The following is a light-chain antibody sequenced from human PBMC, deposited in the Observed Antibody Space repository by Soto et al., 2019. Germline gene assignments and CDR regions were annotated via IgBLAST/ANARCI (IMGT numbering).Light chain of an antibody. CDR2: DAS. Sequence: DIHMTQSPSTLSASVGDRVTITCQASQSISSWLAWFQQKTGKAPKILMYDASSLESGVPSRFRGSGSGTEFTLTISRLQPDDFETYYCQQYGTYLWTFGQGTKVDIK. J-gene: IGKJ1*01. CDR1: QSISSW. V-gene: IGKV1-5*01. CDR3: QQYGTYLWT.